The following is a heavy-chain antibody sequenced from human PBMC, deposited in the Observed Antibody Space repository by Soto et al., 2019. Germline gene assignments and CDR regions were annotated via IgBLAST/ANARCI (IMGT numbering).Heavy chain of an antibody. J-gene: IGHJ4*02. CDR1: GFTFSSYA. CDR3: XRRGSGSYYDY. V-gene: IGHV3-23*01. D-gene: IGHD1-26*01. Sequence: EVQLLESGGGLVQPGGSLRLSCAASGFTFSSYAMRWVRQAPGKGLEWVSAISGSGDSTYXXXXVKGRFTVSRDNSKXXXXXXXXXXXAXXXXXXXXXRRGSGSYYDYWGQGTLVTVSS. CDR2: ISGSGDST.